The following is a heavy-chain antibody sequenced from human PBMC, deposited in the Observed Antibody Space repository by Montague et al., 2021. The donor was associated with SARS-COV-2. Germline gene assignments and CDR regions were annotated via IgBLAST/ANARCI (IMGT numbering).Heavy chain of an antibody. D-gene: IGHD6-19*01. CDR3: VRRAQWQLSWFIDL. V-gene: IGHV4-39*01. CDR1: GDSFSCGTYY. J-gene: IGHJ2*01. Sequence: SETLSLTCTVSGDSFSCGTYYWGWVRQPPGKGLEWIGTINYSGKTYYKPSLKSRVTISVDTSKNQFSLKVTSVTAADTAVYYCVRRAQWQLSWFIDLWGRGTPVTVS. CDR2: INYSGKT.